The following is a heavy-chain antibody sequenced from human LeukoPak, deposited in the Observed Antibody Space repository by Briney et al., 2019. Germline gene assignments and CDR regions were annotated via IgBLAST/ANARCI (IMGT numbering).Heavy chain of an antibody. CDR1: GGSFSGYY. Sequence: SETLSLTCAVYGGSFSGYYWSWIRQPPGKGLEWIGEINHSGSTNYNPSLKSRVTMSVDTSKNQFSLRLSSVTAADTAVYYCAPRCSGGSCYARGYFQHWGQGTLVTVSS. D-gene: IGHD2-15*01. CDR2: INHSGST. CDR3: APRCSGGSCYARGYFQH. J-gene: IGHJ1*01. V-gene: IGHV4-34*01.